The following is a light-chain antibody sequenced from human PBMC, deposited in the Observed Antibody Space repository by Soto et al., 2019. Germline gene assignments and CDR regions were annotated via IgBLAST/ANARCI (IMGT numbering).Light chain of an antibody. Sequence: DIVMTQSPLSLPVTPGEPASISCRSSQSLLHSNGYNYLDWYLQKPRQSPQLLIYLGSNLANRVPDRVSGSGSGTDFTRKISRVDAEDVVLAYCMQALLIWIIFGQRTRLEIK. V-gene: IGKV2-28*01. CDR3: MQALLIWII. CDR1: QSLLHSNGYNY. J-gene: IGKJ5*01. CDR2: LGS.